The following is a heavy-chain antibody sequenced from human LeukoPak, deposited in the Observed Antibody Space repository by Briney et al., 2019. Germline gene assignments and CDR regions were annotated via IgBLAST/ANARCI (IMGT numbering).Heavy chain of an antibody. Sequence: SETLSLTCTVSGGSISSYYWSWIRQPPGKGLEWIGYIYYSGSTNYNPSLKSRVTISVDTSKNQFSLKLSSVTAADTAVYYCARSPDCSSTSCYRGDYYYYGMDVWGQGTTVTVSS. D-gene: IGHD2-2*01. CDR2: IYYSGST. CDR1: GGSISSYY. CDR3: ARSPDCSSTSCYRGDYYYYGMDV. J-gene: IGHJ6*02. V-gene: IGHV4-59*01.